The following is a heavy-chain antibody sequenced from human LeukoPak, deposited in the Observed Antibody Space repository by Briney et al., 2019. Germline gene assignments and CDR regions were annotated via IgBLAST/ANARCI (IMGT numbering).Heavy chain of an antibody. Sequence: GGSLRLSCAASGFTFSSYAMSWVRQAPGKGLEWVSAISAGGDTYYTDSVKGRFTISRDNSKNTLNLQMNSLRTEDTAVYYCAKDYPGNTYYWGQGILVTVSS. CDR2: ISAGGDT. CDR1: GFTFSSYA. CDR3: AKDYPGNTYY. V-gene: IGHV3-23*01. D-gene: IGHD1-7*01. J-gene: IGHJ4*02.